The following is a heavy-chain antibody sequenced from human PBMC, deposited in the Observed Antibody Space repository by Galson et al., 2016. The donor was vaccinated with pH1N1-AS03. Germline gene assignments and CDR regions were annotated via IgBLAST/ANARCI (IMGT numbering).Heavy chain of an antibody. CDR1: GFTFSDYA. CDR2: ISGTGGSP. V-gene: IGHV3-23*01. Sequence: SLRLSCAASGFTFSDYAMGWVRQAPGKGLEWLAEISGTGGSPFYADSVKGRVTISRDNSKNTVYLQMTSLKAEDTAVYYCATNALKVRVDYWGQGTLATVSS. J-gene: IGHJ4*02. CDR3: ATNALKVRVDY. D-gene: IGHD1-1*01.